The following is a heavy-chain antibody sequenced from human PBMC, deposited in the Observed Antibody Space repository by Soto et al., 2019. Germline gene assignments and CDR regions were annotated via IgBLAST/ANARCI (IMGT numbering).Heavy chain of an antibody. CDR1: GFTFSSYW. J-gene: IGHJ2*01. Sequence: EVQLVESGGGLVQPGGSLRLSCAASGFTFSSYWMHWVRQAPGKGLVWVSHINNDGSSTTYADSVKGRFTISRDNAKNTLYLQMNSLRAEDTAVYYGTRMAPPSLWGRGTLVTVSS. V-gene: IGHV3-74*01. CDR2: INNDGSST. CDR3: TRMAPPSL.